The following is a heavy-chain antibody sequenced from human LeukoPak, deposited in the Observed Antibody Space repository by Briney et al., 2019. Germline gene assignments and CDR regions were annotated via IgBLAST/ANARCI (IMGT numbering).Heavy chain of an antibody. CDR2: IYTSGST. CDR1: GGSISSYY. V-gene: IGHV4-4*07. D-gene: IGHD6-19*01. CDR3: ARDLLSSGWYGGFDY. Sequence: SETLSLTCTVSGGSISSYYWSWIRQPAGKGLEWIGRIYTSGSTNYNPSPKSRVTMSVDTSKNQFSLKLSSVTAADTAVYYCARDLLSSGWYGGFDYWGQGTLVTVSS. J-gene: IGHJ4*02.